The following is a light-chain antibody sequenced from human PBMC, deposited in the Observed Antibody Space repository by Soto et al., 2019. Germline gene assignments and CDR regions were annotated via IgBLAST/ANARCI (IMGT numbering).Light chain of an antibody. CDR1: QSISSY. Sequence: DIQMTQSPSSLSASVGDRVTITCRASQSISSYLNWYQQKPGKAPKLLIYAASSLQSGVPSRFSGSGSGTDFTLTISSLQPEDFATYYCQPSYSTLTWTFGQGTKVDIK. CDR2: AAS. J-gene: IGKJ1*01. CDR3: QPSYSTLTWT. V-gene: IGKV1-39*01.